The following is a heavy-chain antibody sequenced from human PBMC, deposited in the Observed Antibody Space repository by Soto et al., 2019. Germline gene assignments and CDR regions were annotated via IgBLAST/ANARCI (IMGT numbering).Heavy chain of an antibody. Sequence: GGSLRLSCAASGFTFSSYGMHWVRQAPGKGLEWVAVISYAGSNKYYADSVKGRFTISRDNSKNTLYLQMNSLRAEDTAVYYCAKDIRYYYDSSGSELVDYWGQGTLVTVSS. CDR2: ISYAGSNK. V-gene: IGHV3-30*18. J-gene: IGHJ4*02. D-gene: IGHD3-22*01. CDR3: AKDIRYYYDSSGSELVDY. CDR1: GFTFSSYG.